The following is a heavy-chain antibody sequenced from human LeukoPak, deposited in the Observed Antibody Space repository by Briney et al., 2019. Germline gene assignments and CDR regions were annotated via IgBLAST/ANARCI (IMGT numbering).Heavy chain of an antibody. J-gene: IGHJ4*02. CDR1: GFPFSNYW. Sequence: GGSLRLSFAASGFPFSNYWMSWVRQASGKGLEWVANIKEDGSEKYYVDSVKGRFTISRDNAKNSLYLQMNSLRAEDTAIYYCASGRQLGYWGQGTLVTVSS. CDR3: ASGRQLGY. CDR2: IKEDGSEK. V-gene: IGHV3-7*01. D-gene: IGHD6-6*01.